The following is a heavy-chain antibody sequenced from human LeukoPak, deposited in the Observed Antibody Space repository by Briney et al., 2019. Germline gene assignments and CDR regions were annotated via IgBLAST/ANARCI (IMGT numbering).Heavy chain of an antibody. CDR3: ARGTLYASFDY. J-gene: IGHJ4*02. CDR2: ISSSTSYI. V-gene: IGHV3-21*01. D-gene: IGHD3-3*01. CDR1: GFTFSSYT. Sequence: GGSLRLSCAASGFTFSSYTMNWVRQAPGTGLEWVSSISSSTSYIYYADSVKGRFTFSRDNAKNSLYLQMNSLRAEDTAVYYCARGTLYASFDYWGQGTPVIVSS.